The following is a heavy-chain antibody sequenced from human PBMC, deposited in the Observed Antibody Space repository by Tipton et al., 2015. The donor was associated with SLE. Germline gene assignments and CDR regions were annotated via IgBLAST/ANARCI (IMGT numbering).Heavy chain of an antibody. V-gene: IGHV4-34*01. CDR3: ARGLSSSSWYGDDAFDI. CDR2: INHSGST. D-gene: IGHD6-13*01. J-gene: IGHJ3*02. CDR1: GFTFSSYA. Sequence: LRLSCAASGFTFSSYALSWIRQPPGKGLEWIGEINHSGSTNYNPSLKSRVTISVDTSKNQFSLKLSSVTAADTAVYYCARGLSSSSWYGDDAFDIWGQGTMVTVSS.